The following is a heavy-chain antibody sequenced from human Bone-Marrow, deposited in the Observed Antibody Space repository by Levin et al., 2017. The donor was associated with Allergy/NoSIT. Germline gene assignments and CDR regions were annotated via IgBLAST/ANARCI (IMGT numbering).Heavy chain of an antibody. Sequence: PGGSLRLSCAASGFILKNYAMSWVRQAPGKGLEWVSGISFSTSYADSVKGRFTISRDTSKNTLYLQMNSLRVEDTAVYYCAKEADCSGSTCYLGRNYHYYGLDVWGQGTTVTVSS. CDR1: GFILKNYA. D-gene: IGHD2-15*01. CDR3: AKEADCSGSTCYLGRNYHYYGLDV. V-gene: IGHV3-23*01. J-gene: IGHJ6*02. CDR2: ISFST.